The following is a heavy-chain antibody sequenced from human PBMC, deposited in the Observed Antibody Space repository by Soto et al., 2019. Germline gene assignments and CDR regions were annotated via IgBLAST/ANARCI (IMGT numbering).Heavy chain of an antibody. CDR3: VAIFGRGPY. D-gene: IGHD3-3*01. CDR2: IKAKRSGGTT. Sequence: PGGSLRLSCAASGFTFADAWMTWVRQAPGKGLEWVGRIKAKRSGGTTDFAAPVRDRFVLSRDDSKSTVYLQMSSLKTEDTAVYYCVAIFGRGPYWGLGTLVTSPQ. V-gene: IGHV3-15*01. CDR1: GFTFADAW. J-gene: IGHJ4*02.